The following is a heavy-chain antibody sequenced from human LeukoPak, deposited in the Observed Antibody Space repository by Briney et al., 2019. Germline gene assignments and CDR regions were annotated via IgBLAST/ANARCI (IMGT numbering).Heavy chain of an antibody. J-gene: IGHJ5*02. V-gene: IGHV4-59*01. CDR1: GGSISSYY. CDR3: ARDGSLGWFDP. Sequence: SETLFLTCTVSGGSISSYYWSWIRQPPGKGLEWIGYIYYSGSTNYNPSLKSRVTISVDTSKNQFSLKLSSVTAADTAVYYCARDGSLGWFDPWGQGTLVTVSS. CDR2: IYYSGST.